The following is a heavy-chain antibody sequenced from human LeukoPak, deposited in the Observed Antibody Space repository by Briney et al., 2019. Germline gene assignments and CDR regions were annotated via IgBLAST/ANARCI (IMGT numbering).Heavy chain of an antibody. J-gene: IGHJ5*02. CDR3: AREQRWLQLVWFDP. V-gene: IGHV3-21*01. CDR1: GFTFSSYS. D-gene: IGHD5-24*01. CDR2: ISSSSSYI. Sequence: PGGSLSLSCAASGFTFSSYSMNWVRQAPGKGLEWVSSISSSSSYIYYADSVKGRFTISRDNAKNSLYLQMNSLRAEDTAVYYCAREQRWLQLVWFDPWGQGTLVTVSS.